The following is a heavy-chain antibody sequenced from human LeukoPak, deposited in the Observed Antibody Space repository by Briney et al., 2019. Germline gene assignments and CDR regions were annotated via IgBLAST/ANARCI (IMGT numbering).Heavy chain of an antibody. Sequence: GGSLRLSCAASGFTFSSNWMSWVRQAPGKGLEWVANIKPDGSEKYYVDSVKGRSTISRDNAKNSLYLQMNSLRAEDTAVYYCAREESEFWGQGTLVTVSS. D-gene: IGHD3-10*01. CDR1: GFTFSSNW. J-gene: IGHJ4*02. CDR3: AREESEF. V-gene: IGHV3-7*03. CDR2: IKPDGSEK.